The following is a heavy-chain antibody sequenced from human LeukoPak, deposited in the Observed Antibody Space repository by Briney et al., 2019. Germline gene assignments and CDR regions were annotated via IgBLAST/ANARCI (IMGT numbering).Heavy chain of an antibody. Sequence: PSATLSLTCAVYGGTFSGYYWSWIRQPPGKGLEWIGEINHSGSTNYNPSLKSRVTISVDTAKNQFSLKLSSVTAADTAVYYCARARIAARPSRYMDVWGKGTTVTVSS. V-gene: IGHV4-34*01. D-gene: IGHD6-6*01. CDR3: ARARIAARPSRYMDV. CDR1: GGTFSGYY. CDR2: INHSGST. J-gene: IGHJ6*03.